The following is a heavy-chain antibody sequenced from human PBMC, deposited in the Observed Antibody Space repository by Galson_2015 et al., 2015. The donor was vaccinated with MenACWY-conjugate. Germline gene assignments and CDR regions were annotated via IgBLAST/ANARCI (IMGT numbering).Heavy chain of an antibody. CDR2: IYYSGST. D-gene: IGHD2-2*01. Sequence: TLSLTCTVSGGSIGSYYWSWIRQPPGKGLEWIWYIYYSGSTNYNPSLKSRVTISVDTSKNQFSLKLSSVTAADTAVYYCARGGFVVIRSGFDPWGQGTLVTVSS. J-gene: IGHJ5*02. CDR1: GGSIGSYY. V-gene: IGHV4-59*01. CDR3: ARGGFVVIRSGFDP.